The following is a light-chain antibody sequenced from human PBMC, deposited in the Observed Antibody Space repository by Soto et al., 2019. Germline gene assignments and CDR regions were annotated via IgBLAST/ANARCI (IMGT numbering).Light chain of an antibody. CDR3: SSYTSTNFVT. Sequence: QSALTQPASVSGSPGQSITISCTGSSGDIGDYKYVSWYKQHPGKAPKLMIYDVSNRPSGVSNRFSASKSGNTASLTISGLQAEDEADYYWSSYTSTNFVTFGRGTKLTVL. CDR1: SGDIGDYKY. J-gene: IGLJ2*01. CDR2: DVS. V-gene: IGLV2-14*01.